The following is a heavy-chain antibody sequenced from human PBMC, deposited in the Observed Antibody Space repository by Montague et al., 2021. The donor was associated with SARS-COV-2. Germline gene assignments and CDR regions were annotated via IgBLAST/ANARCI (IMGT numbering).Heavy chain of an antibody. CDR3: ARVHFVSSGWYPDAFDI. Sequence: TQSLTCTVSGGSINSGGYYWSWIRQHPGKGPEWIGYIYYGGSTYYNPSLKSRLTISVDTSKNQFSLELSSVTAADTAVYYCARVHFVSSGWYPDAFDIWGQGTMVTVSS. J-gene: IGHJ3*02. CDR2: IYYGGST. CDR1: GGSINSGGYY. V-gene: IGHV4-31*03. D-gene: IGHD6-19*01.